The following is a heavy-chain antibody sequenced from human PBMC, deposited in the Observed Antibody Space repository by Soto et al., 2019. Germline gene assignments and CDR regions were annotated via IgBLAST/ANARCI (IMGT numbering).Heavy chain of an antibody. Sequence: GGSLRLSCAASGFTFSNAWMNWVRQAPGKGLEWVGRIKSKTDGGTTDYAAPVKGRFTISRDDSKNTLYLQMNSLKTEDTAVYYCTTDPTAAAGPRPDMETENYYGMDVWGQGTTVTVSS. CDR2: IKSKTDGGTT. V-gene: IGHV3-15*07. CDR3: TTDPTAAAGPRPDMETENYYGMDV. J-gene: IGHJ6*02. CDR1: GFTFSNAW. D-gene: IGHD6-13*01.